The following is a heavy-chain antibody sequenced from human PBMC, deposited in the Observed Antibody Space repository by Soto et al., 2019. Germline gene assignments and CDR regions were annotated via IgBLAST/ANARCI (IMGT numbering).Heavy chain of an antibody. J-gene: IGHJ5*02. Sequence: SETLSLTCTVSGGSISSSSWNWIRQAPGKRLEWIGCIFYTGSTNFNPSLESRVAMSLDTSKNQFSLRLSSVTAADTAVYYCARETYGDYVGYFDPWGQGIQVTVSS. CDR3: ARETYGDYVGYFDP. D-gene: IGHD4-17*01. CDR2: IFYTGST. V-gene: IGHV4-59*08. CDR1: GGSISSSS.